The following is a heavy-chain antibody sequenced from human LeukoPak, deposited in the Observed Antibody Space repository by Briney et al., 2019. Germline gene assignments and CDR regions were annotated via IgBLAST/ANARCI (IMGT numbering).Heavy chain of an antibody. CDR3: AREGPGIAAAGRGGAYY. D-gene: IGHD6-13*01. Sequence: SETLSLTCAVYGGSFSGYYWSWIRQPPGKGLEWIGEINHSGSTNYNPSLKSQVTISVDTSKNQFSLKLSSVTAADTAVYYCAREGPGIAAAGRGGAYYWGQGTLVTVSS. CDR1: GGSFSGYY. V-gene: IGHV4-34*01. J-gene: IGHJ4*02. CDR2: INHSGST.